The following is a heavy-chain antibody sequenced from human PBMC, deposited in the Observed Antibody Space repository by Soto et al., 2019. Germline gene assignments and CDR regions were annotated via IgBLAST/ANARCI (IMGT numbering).Heavy chain of an antibody. CDR1: GFTLSSYA. CDR2: ISGSGGST. Sequence: PGGSLRLSCAASGFTLSSYAMSWVRQAPGKGLEWVSAISGSGGSTYYADSVKGRFTISRDNSKNTLYLQMNSLRAEDTAVYYCAKGWSGRKQWLVESFDYWGQGTLVTVSS. V-gene: IGHV3-23*01. D-gene: IGHD6-19*01. CDR3: AKGWSGRKQWLVESFDY. J-gene: IGHJ4*02.